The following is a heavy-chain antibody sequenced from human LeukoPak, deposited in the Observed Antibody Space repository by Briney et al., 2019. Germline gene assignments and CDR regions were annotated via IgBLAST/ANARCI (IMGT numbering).Heavy chain of an antibody. CDR1: GFTFSSYA. J-gene: IGHJ4*02. CDR3: ANDYDFWSGYFDY. CDR2: ISGSGGST. Sequence: PGGSLRLSCAASGFTFSSYAMSWVRQAPGKGLEWVSAISGSGGSTYYADSVKGRFTISRDNSKNTLNLQMNSLRAEDTAVYYCANDYDFWSGYFDYWGQGTLVTVSS. D-gene: IGHD3-3*01. V-gene: IGHV3-23*01.